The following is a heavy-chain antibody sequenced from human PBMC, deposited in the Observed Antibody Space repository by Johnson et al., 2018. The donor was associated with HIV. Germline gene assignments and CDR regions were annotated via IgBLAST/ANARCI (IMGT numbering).Heavy chain of an antibody. CDR1: GFTFSNYG. CDR3: ASVLGRGYSGYDKNYDAFDI. J-gene: IGHJ3*02. Sequence: QVQLVESGGGVVQPGRSLRLSCAASGFTFSNYGMHWVRQAPGKGLEWVAVIWYDGSKKYYADSVKGRFTISRDNSKNSLYLQMNSLRAEDTALYYCASVLGRGYSGYDKNYDAFDIWGQGTMVTVSS. V-gene: IGHV3-33*01. CDR2: IWYDGSKK. D-gene: IGHD5-12*01.